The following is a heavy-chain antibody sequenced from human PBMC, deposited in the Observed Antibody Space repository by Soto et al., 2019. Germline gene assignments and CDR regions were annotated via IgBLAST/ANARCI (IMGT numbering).Heavy chain of an antibody. CDR1: GGTFSSYA. CDR3: AREGYCSGGSCLPDAFDI. J-gene: IGHJ3*02. D-gene: IGHD2-15*01. CDR2: IIPIFGTA. Sequence: QVQLVQSGAEVKKPGSSVKVSCKASGGTFSSYAISWVRQAPGQGLEWMGGIIPIFGTANYAQKFQGRVTITADESTSTAYMELSSLRSEDTAMYYCAREGYCSGGSCLPDAFDIWGQGTMVTVSS. V-gene: IGHV1-69*01.